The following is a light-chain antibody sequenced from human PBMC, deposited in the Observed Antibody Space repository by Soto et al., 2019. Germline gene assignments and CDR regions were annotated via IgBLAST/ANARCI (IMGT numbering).Light chain of an antibody. CDR1: QSVRDN. CDR3: HQYDNWPLT. CDR2: GAS. J-gene: IGKJ3*01. Sequence: EIVMTQSPATLSVSPGERATLSCRAIQSVRDNLAWYQQKPGQAPGLLIYGASIRATGIPARFSGSGSDTEFTLTISSLQSEDFATYYCHQYDNWPLTFGPGTKVDIK. V-gene: IGKV3-15*01.